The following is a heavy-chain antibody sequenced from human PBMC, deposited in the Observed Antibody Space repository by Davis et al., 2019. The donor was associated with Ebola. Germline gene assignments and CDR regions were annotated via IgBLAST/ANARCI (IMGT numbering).Heavy chain of an antibody. CDR1: GGSFSGYY. CDR2: INHSGST. CDR3: ARGEIYYYGSGSYYNVYYYYGMDV. V-gene: IGHV4-34*01. J-gene: IGHJ6*02. Sequence: MPSETLSLTCAVYGGSFSGYYWRWIRQPPGKGLEWIGEINHSGSTNYNPSLKSRVTISVDTSKNQFSLKLSSVTAADTAVYYCARGEIYYYGSGSYYNVYYYYGMDVWGQGTTVTVSS. D-gene: IGHD3-10*01.